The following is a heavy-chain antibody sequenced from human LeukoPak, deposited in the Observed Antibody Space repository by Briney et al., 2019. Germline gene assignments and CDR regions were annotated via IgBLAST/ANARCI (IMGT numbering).Heavy chain of an antibody. J-gene: IGHJ4*02. CDR2: ISSSGSTTM. Sequence: PGGSLRLSCSASGFTFSSYSMNWVRQAPGKGLEWVSYISSSGSTTMYSADSPKGRFTISRDNAKNSVYLQMNSLRDEDTAVYYCARDRGSSGGRSFDYWGQGTLVTVSS. CDR1: GFTFSSYS. CDR3: ARDRGSSGGRSFDY. D-gene: IGHD6-13*01. V-gene: IGHV3-48*02.